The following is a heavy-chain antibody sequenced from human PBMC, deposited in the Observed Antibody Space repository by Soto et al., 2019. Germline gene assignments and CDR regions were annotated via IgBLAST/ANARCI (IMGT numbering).Heavy chain of an antibody. CDR3: VRERGWQLYFDY. V-gene: IGHV3-21*01. CDR2: ISYDSNYI. J-gene: IGHJ4*02. D-gene: IGHD1-1*01. CDR1: GFTFSSFS. Sequence: GGSLRLSCAASGFTFSSFSMNWVRQAPGKGLEWVALISYDSNYIYYADSLKGRFTISRDNDKNSVYLQMDSLKTEDTALYYCVRERGWQLYFDYWGQGAQVTVSS.